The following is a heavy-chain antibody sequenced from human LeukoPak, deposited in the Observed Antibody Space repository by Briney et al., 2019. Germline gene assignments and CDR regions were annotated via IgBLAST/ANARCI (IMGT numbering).Heavy chain of an antibody. CDR1: GFTFSRYW. Sequence: PGGSLRLSCAASGFTFSRYWMHWVRQAPGKGLVWVSRISPDGSRTTYADSVKGRFTISRDNSKNTLYLQMNSLRAEDTAVYYCAKDERSSGWYQGSFSYYYYMDVWGKGTTVTVSS. D-gene: IGHD6-19*01. CDR2: ISPDGSRT. CDR3: AKDERSSGWYQGSFSYYYYMDV. V-gene: IGHV3-74*01. J-gene: IGHJ6*03.